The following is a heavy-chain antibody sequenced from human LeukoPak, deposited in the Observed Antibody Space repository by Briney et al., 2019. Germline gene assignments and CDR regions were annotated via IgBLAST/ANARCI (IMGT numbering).Heavy chain of an antibody. Sequence: GGSLRLSCAASGFTMSHYGVSWVRQAPGKGLEWISGIRSAVEATHYADSVKGRFIISRDNSKNALSLQLNSLRPEDTALYYCAKHFCTGLDCSLFDSWGQGTLVTVSS. CDR1: GFTMSHYG. CDR2: IRSAVEAT. J-gene: IGHJ4*02. D-gene: IGHD3/OR15-3a*01. CDR3: AKHFCTGLDCSLFDS. V-gene: IGHV3-23*01.